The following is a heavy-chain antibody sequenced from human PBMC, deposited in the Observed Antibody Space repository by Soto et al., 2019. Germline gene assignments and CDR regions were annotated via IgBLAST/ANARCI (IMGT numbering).Heavy chain of an antibody. CDR3: VRLIGSSWLDS. V-gene: IGHV6-1*01. CDR1: GDKVSSYRST. Sequence: SPTDSRSYDISGDKVSSYRSTPNCNRQYPSRGLEWLGRTYYRSKWYNDYAVSVKSRITIHPDTSNNQLSLQLNSVTPDDSAVYYCVRLIGSSWLDSWGKGTLVTVS. D-gene: IGHD6-13*01. J-gene: IGHJ5*01. CDR2: TYYRSKWYN.